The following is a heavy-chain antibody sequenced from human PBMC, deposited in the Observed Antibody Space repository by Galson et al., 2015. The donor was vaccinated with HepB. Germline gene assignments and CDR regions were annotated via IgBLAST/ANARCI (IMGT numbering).Heavy chain of an antibody. CDR2: IYPGDSDT. D-gene: IGHD3-22*01. J-gene: IGHJ3*02. CDR1: GYSFTSYW. CDR3: AREYYYDSSGQDPGPFDI. Sequence: QSGAEVKKPGESLKISCKGSGYSFTSYWIGWVRQMPGKGLEWMGIIYPGDSDTRYSPSFQGQVTISADKSISTAYLQWSSLKASDTAMYYCAREYYYDSSGQDPGPFDIWGQGTMVTVSS. V-gene: IGHV5-51*01.